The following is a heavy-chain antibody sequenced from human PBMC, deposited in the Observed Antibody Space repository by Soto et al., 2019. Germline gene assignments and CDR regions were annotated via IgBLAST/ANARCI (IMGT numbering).Heavy chain of an antibody. Sequence: VGSLRLSCAASGFTFSSYEMNWVRQAPGKGLEWVSYISSSGSTIYYADSVKGRFTISRDNAKNSLYLQMNSLRAEDTAVYYCARGLMRYFDWLSHPDAFDIWGQGTMVTVSS. CDR1: GFTFSSYE. J-gene: IGHJ3*02. CDR2: ISSSGSTI. CDR3: ARGLMRYFDWLSHPDAFDI. V-gene: IGHV3-48*03. D-gene: IGHD3-9*01.